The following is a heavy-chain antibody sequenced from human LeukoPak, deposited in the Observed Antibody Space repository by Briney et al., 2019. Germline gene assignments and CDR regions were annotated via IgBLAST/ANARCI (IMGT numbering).Heavy chain of an antibody. CDR3: AREKLIGRITIFGVVSSPMDV. D-gene: IGHD3-3*01. Sequence: GGSLRLSCAASGFTFSSYSMNWVRQAPGKGLEWVSYISSSSSTIYYADSVKGRFTISRDNAKNSLYLQMNSLRAEDTAVYHCAREKLIGRITIFGVVSSPMDVWGKGTTVTVSS. J-gene: IGHJ6*03. CDR2: ISSSSSTI. CDR1: GFTFSSYS. V-gene: IGHV3-48*01.